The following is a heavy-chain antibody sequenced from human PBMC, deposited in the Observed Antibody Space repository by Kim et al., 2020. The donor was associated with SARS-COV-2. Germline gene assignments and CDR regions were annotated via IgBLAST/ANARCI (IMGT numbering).Heavy chain of an antibody. D-gene: IGHD1-26*01. Sequence: GGSLRLSCAASGFTFSSYSMHWVRQAPGKGLEYVSAISSNGGSTSYSNSVKGRFTISRDNSKNTLYLQMGSLRAEDTAVYYCARDPGWGSGSYLDYWGEG. CDR2: ISSNGGST. CDR1: GFTFSSYS. CDR3: ARDPGWGSGSYLDY. V-gene: IGHV3-64*01. J-gene: IGHJ4*02.